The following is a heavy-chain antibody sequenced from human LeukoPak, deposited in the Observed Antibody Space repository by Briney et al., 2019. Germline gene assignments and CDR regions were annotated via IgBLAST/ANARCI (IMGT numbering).Heavy chain of an antibody. V-gene: IGHV3-30*04. J-gene: IGHJ4*02. CDR3: ARDLNDYVDY. CDR2: ISYDGSNK. Sequence: RSLRLSCAASGFTFSSYAMHWVRRAPGKGLEWVAVISYDGSNKYYADSVKGRFTISRDNSKNTLYLQMNSLRAEDTAVYYCARDLNDYVDYWGQGTLVTVSS. CDR1: GFTFSSYA.